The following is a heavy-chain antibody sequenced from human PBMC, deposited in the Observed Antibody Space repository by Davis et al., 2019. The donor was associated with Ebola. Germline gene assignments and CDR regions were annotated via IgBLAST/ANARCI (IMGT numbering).Heavy chain of an antibody. CDR2: IDLSDSYT. D-gene: IGHD3-16*02. CDR1: GYSFTSYW. CDR3: ASGLSSDFDP. Sequence: GESLKISCKGSGYSFTSYWIAWVRQIPGQGLEWMGRIDLSDSYTKYSPSFQGHVTISADKSISTAYLQCSSLKASDTAMYYCASGLSSDFDPWGQGTLVTVSS. J-gene: IGHJ5*02. V-gene: IGHV5-10-1*01.